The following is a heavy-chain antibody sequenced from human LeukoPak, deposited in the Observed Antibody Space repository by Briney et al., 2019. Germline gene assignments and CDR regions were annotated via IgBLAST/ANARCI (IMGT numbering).Heavy chain of an antibody. D-gene: IGHD2-15*01. CDR3: ASFAHCSGGSCYSGYYYYYGMDV. V-gene: IGHV3-21*01. Sequence: GGSLRLSCAASGFTFSSYSMNWVRQAPGKGLEWVSSISRSSSYIYYADSVKGRFTISRDNAKNSLYLQMNSLRAEDTAVYYCASFAHCSGGSCYSGYYYYYGMDVWGQGTTVTVSS. CDR1: GFTFSSYS. J-gene: IGHJ6*02. CDR2: ISRSSSYI.